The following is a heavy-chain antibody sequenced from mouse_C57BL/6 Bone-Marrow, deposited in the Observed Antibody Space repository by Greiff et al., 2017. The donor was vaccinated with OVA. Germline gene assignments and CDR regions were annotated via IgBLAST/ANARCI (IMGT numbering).Heavy chain of an antibody. J-gene: IGHJ4*01. CDR3: ARHPPYGNYAMDY. V-gene: IGHV2-6-1*01. D-gene: IGHD2-1*01. Sequence: VQLQQSGPGLVAPSQCLSITCTVSGFSLTSYGVHWVRQPPGKGLEWLGVIWSDGSTTYNSALKSRLSISKDNSKSQVFLKMNSLQTDDTAMYYCARHPPYGNYAMDYWGQGTSVTVSS. CDR2: IWSDGST. CDR1: GFSLTSYG.